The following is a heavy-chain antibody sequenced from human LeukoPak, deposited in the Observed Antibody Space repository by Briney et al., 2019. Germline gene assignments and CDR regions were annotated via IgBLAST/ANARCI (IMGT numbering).Heavy chain of an antibody. Sequence: GGSLRLSCAASGFSFDNYGMSWVRQAPGKGLEWGSGINWNGGSTGYADSVKGRFTISRDNAKNSLYLQMNSLRAEDTALYYCARIDTYYYDSSGYYSAFDIWGQGTIVTVSS. CDR3: ARIDTYYYDSSGYYSAFDI. CDR2: INWNGGST. D-gene: IGHD3-22*01. J-gene: IGHJ3*02. V-gene: IGHV3-20*04. CDR1: GFSFDNYG.